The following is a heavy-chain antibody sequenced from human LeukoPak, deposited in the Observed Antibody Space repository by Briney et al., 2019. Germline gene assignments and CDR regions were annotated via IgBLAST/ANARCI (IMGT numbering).Heavy chain of an antibody. D-gene: IGHD3-3*01. CDR1: GFTFSSYA. J-gene: IGHJ1*01. Sequence: GGFLRLSCAASGFTFSSYAMSWVRQAPGKGLEWVSAISGSGGSTYYADSVKGRFTISRDNSKNTLYLQMNSLRAEDTAVYYCAKDLKYYDFWYFQHWGQGTLVTVSS. CDR2: ISGSGGST. CDR3: AKDLKYYDFWYFQH. V-gene: IGHV3-23*01.